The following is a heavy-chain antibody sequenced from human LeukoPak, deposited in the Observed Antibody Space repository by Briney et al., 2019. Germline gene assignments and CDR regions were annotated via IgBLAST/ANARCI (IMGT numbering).Heavy chain of an antibody. J-gene: IGHJ6*02. V-gene: IGHV3-23*01. CDR2: LSGNAGRP. D-gene: IGHD1-26*01. CDR3: AKDHRDSGNYYYYYGLDV. CDR1: GFTFISYA. Sequence: GGSLRLSCASSGFTFISYAMSWVRQAPGKGLEWVSSLSGNAGRPYYADSVKGRFTISRDNSKNTLYLQMNSLRAEDTAVYYCAKDHRDSGNYYYYYGLDVWGQGTMVTVSS.